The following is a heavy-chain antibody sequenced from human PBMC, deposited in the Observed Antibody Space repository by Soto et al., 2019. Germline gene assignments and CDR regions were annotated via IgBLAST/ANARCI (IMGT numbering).Heavy chain of an antibody. CDR1: GGSISSSSYY. Sequence: SETLSLTCTVSGGSISSSSYYWVWIRQPPGKGLQWIGNIYYSGPTYYTSSLKSRVTISVDTSKNQFSLKLSSVTAADTAVYYCARDPGEYGSGSYSDNMWFDPWGQGTLVTVSS. V-gene: IGHV4-39*07. CDR2: IYYSGPT. CDR3: ARDPGEYGSGSYSDNMWFDP. J-gene: IGHJ5*02. D-gene: IGHD3-10*01.